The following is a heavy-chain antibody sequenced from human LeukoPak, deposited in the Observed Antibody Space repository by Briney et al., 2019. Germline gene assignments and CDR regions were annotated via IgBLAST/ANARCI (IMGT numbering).Heavy chain of an antibody. CDR2: IYTSGST. CDR3: ARETPYGSGSYPFDY. D-gene: IGHD3-10*01. V-gene: IGHV4-61*10. J-gene: IGHJ4*02. Sequence: SETLSLTCTVSGGSVSSGSYYWSWIRQPAGKGLEWIGRIYTSGSTNYNPSLKSRVTISVDTSKKQFSLKLSSVTAADTAVYYCARETPYGSGSYPFDYWGQGILVTVSS. CDR1: GGSVSSGSYY.